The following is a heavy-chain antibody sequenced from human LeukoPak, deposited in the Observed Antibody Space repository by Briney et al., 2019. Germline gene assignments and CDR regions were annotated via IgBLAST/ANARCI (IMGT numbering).Heavy chain of an antibody. V-gene: IGHV3-48*01. CDR1: GFTFSSYS. CDR2: ISSSSSTI. Sequence: GGSLRLSCAASGFTFSSYSMNWVRQAPGKGLEWVSYISSSSSTIYYADSVKGRFTISRDNAKNSLYLQMNSLRAEDTAVYHCAREGDYYYDSSGYLPFDIWGQGTMVTVSS. D-gene: IGHD3-22*01. CDR3: AREGDYYYDSSGYLPFDI. J-gene: IGHJ3*02.